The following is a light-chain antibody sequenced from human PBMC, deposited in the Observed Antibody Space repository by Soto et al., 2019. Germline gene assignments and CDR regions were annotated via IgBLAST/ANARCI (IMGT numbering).Light chain of an antibody. CDR2: GAS. CDR1: QSVSSSY. V-gene: IGKV3-20*01. J-gene: IGKJ5*01. CDR3: QHFGGTTFT. Sequence: EIVMTQSPATLSVSPGERATLSCRASQSVSSSYIAWYQQRPCQTPSLLIYGASTRATGIPDRFSGSGSGTHFTLTISRLEPGDFAVYYCQHFGGTTFTFGQGTRLEIK.